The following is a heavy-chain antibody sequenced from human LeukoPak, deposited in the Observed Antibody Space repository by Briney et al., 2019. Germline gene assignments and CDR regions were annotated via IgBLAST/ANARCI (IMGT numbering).Heavy chain of an antibody. V-gene: IGHV3-23*01. CDR2: ISCSGGST. CDR3: AKTYSSGWYGLLDAFDI. J-gene: IGHJ3*02. CDR1: GFTFSGYA. Sequence: GGSLRLSCAASGFTFSGYAMSWVRQAPGKGLEWVSAISCSGGSTYYADSVKGRFTISRDNSKNTLYLQMNSLRAEDTAVYYCAKTYSSGWYGLLDAFDIWGQGTMVTVSS. D-gene: IGHD6-19*01.